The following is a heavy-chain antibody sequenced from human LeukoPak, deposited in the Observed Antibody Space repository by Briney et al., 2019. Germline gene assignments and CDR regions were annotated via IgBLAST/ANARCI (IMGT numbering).Heavy chain of an antibody. J-gene: IGHJ6*02. CDR3: ARHYDILTGAPSYYYGMDV. V-gene: IGHV3-7*01. Sequence: GGSLRLSCAASGFTFSSYWMSWVRQAPGKGLEWEANIKQDGSEKYYLDSVKGRFTISRDNAKISLYLQMDSLRAEDTAVYYCARHYDILTGAPSYYYGMDVWGQGTTVTVSS. CDR1: GFTFSSYW. D-gene: IGHD3-9*01. CDR2: IKQDGSEK.